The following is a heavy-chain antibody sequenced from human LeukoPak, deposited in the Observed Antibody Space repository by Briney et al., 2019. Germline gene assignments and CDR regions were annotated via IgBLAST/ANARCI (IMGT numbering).Heavy chain of an antibody. V-gene: IGHV3-9*01. CDR2: ISWSSGSI. Sequence: PGGSLRLSCAASGFTFDDYAMHWVRQAPGKGLEWVSGISWSSGSIGYADSVKGRFTISRDNAKNSLYLQMNSLRAEDTALYYCARTKLWFGESHYYYGMDVWGQGTTVTVSS. D-gene: IGHD3-10*01. CDR3: ARTKLWFGESHYYYGMDV. CDR1: GFTFDDYA. J-gene: IGHJ6*02.